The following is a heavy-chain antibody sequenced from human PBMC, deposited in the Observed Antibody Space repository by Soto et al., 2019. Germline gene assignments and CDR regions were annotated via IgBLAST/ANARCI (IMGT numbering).Heavy chain of an antibody. Sequence: PSETLSVTCSVSGRSMSINYWSWIRQSPAKGLEWLGYVFYGGTDYNPSLGGRVSMSVETSKSQFSLKLTSVTVADTAVYYCASYRGALYFESWGPGIMVTVSS. CDR3: ASYRGALYFES. V-gene: IGHV4-59*01. D-gene: IGHD3-16*01. J-gene: IGHJ4*02. CDR2: VFYGGT. CDR1: GRSMSINY.